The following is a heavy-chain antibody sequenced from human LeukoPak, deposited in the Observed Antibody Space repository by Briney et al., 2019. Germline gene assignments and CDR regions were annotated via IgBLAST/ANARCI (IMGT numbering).Heavy chain of an antibody. V-gene: IGHV3-23*01. CDR3: AKGGDDFWSGYSDY. CDR2: ISGSGGST. D-gene: IGHD3-3*01. J-gene: IGHJ4*02. Sequence: GGSLRLSCAASGFTFSSYAMSWVRQAPGKGLEWVSAISGSGGSTYYADSVKGRFTISRDNSKNTLYLQMNSLRAKDTAVYYCAKGGDDFWSGYSDYWGQGTLVTVSS. CDR1: GFTFSSYA.